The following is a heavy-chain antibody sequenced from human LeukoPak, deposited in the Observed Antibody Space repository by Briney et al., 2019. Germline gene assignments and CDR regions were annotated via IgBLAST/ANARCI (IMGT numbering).Heavy chain of an antibody. CDR2: IYTGGNT. J-gene: IGHJ4*02. V-gene: IGHV3-66*01. CDR1: GFTVSDSY. CDR3: VRDVSGYDFFHY. Sequence: PGGSLRLSCAASGFTVSDSYMSWVRQAPGKGLEWLSFIYTGGNTYYADSVKGRFIISRDNSKNTLYLQMNSLRVEDTAVYYCVRDVSGYDFFHYWGLGTLVTVSS. D-gene: IGHD5-12*01.